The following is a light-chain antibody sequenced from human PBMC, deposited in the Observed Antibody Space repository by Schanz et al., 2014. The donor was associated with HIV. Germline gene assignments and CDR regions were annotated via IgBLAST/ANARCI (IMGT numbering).Light chain of an antibody. V-gene: IGKV1-33*01. CDR2: DAS. CDR3: QQYDNLWT. J-gene: IGKJ1*01. Sequence: DTQMTQSPSSLSASVGDRVTLTCQASQDISNYLNWYQQKPGTAPKLLIYDASHLERGVPSRFSGSGSGTDFTLTINSLQPEDIATYYCQQYDNLWTFGQGTRVDLK. CDR1: QDISNY.